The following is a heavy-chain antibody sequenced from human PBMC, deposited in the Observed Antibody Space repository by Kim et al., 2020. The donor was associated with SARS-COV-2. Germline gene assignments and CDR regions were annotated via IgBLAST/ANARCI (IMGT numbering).Heavy chain of an antibody. Sequence: GGSLRLSCAASGFTFSTYDMNWVRQAPGKGLEGGSYIRSSSIIYYAESVKGRFTISRDNFKNSLYLQMRSLRDEDTDGYYCVRDLWASFDYWVKVTTVAV. CDR3: VRDLWASFDY. J-gene: IGHJ4*02. V-gene: IGHV3-48*02. D-gene: IGHD1-26*01. CDR2: IRSSSII. CDR1: GFTFSTYD.